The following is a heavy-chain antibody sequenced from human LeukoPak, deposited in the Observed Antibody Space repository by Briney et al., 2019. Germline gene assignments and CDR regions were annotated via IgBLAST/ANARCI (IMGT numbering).Heavy chain of an antibody. CDR3: ARDFHPWIQLWLHRDAFDI. CDR2: ISSSSSYI. CDR1: GFTFSSYS. Sequence: TGGSLRLSCAASGFTFSSYSMNWVRQAPGKGLEWVSSISSSSSYIYYADSVKGRFTISRDNAKNSLYLQMNSLRAEDTAVYYCARDFHPWIQLWLHRDAFDIWGQGTMVTVSS. V-gene: IGHV3-21*01. D-gene: IGHD5-18*01. J-gene: IGHJ3*02.